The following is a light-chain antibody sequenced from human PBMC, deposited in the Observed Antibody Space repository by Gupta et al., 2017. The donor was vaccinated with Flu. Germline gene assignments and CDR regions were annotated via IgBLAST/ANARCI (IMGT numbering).Light chain of an antibody. CDR2: KTS. CDR3: QYENSSSGT. Sequence: DIQMTQSPSTLSASVGERVTIACRASQSISSWLAWYQQKPGKAPNLLIYKTSTLKSGVASRFSGSGFGTEFTLTISSLQPDDFAIYYCQYENSSSGTFGQGTKVEIK. V-gene: IGKV1-5*03. CDR1: QSISSW. J-gene: IGKJ2*02.